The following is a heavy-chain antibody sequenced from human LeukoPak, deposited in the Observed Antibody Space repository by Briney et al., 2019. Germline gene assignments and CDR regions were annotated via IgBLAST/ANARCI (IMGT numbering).Heavy chain of an antibody. J-gene: IGHJ4*02. Sequence: SETLSLTCTVSGGSISSYYWSWIRQPPGKGLEWIGEIDRSGSTNCNPALKSRLTISVDTSKNQFSLKLSSVTAADTAVYYCARQSATGLAYWGQGTLVTVSS. V-gene: IGHV4-34*01. CDR1: GGSISSYY. CDR3: ARQSATGLAY. D-gene: IGHD1-1*01. CDR2: IDRSGST.